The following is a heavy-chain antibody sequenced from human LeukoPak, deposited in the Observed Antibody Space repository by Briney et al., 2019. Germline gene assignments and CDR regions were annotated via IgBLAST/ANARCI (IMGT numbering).Heavy chain of an antibody. D-gene: IGHD6-13*01. Sequence: PSETLSLTCAVYGGSFSDYYWSWIRQPPGKGLEWIGEINPSGSTNYSPSLKSRVTISVDTSKNQFSLKLSSVAAADTAVYYCARRGSSWPDAFDIWGQGTMVTVSS. J-gene: IGHJ3*02. CDR2: INPSGST. CDR3: ARRGSSWPDAFDI. V-gene: IGHV4-34*01. CDR1: GGSFSDYY.